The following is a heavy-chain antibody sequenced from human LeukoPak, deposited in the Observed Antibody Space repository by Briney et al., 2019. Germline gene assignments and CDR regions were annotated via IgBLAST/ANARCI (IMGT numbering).Heavy chain of an antibody. CDR2: ISGSGGST. V-gene: IGHV3-23*01. CDR1: GFTFSSYA. Sequence: PGGSLRLSCAASGFTFSSYAMSWVRQAPGKGLEWVSAISGSGGSTYYADSVKGRFTISRDNSKNTLYLQMNSLRAEDTAVYYCAHLEGGYYYDSSGYLIFDYWGQGTLVTVSS. D-gene: IGHD3-22*01. J-gene: IGHJ4*02. CDR3: AHLEGGYYYDSSGYLIFDY.